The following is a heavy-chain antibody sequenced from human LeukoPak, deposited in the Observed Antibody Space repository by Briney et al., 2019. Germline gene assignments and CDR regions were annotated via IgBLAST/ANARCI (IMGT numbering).Heavy chain of an antibody. J-gene: IGHJ3*02. D-gene: IGHD6-19*01. CDR3: ARLDNNAWYYAFDI. CDR1: GGSISSDY. V-gene: IGHV4-59*05. Sequence: SETLSLTCTVSGGSISSDYWSWIRQPPGKVLEWIGSIYYSGSTYYNPSLKSRVTISVDTSKNQFSLKLSSVIAADTAVYCCARLDNNAWYYAFDIWSQGTKVTVSS. CDR2: IYYSGST.